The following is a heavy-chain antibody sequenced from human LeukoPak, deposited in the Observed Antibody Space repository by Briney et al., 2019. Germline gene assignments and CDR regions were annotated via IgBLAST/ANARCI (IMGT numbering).Heavy chain of an antibody. D-gene: IGHD1-1*01. V-gene: IGHV1-69*04. CDR1: GGTFSSYA. Sequence: SVKVSCKASGGTFSSYAISWVRQAPGQGLEWMGRIIPILGIANYAQKFQGRVTITADKSTSTAYMELSSLRSEDTAVYYCARDDGATGTETFDYWGQGTLVTVSS. CDR3: ARDDGATGTETFDY. J-gene: IGHJ4*02. CDR2: IIPILGIA.